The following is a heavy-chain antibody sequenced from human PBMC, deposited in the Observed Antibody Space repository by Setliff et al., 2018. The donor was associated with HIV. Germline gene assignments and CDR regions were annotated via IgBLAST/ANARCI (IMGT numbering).Heavy chain of an antibody. CDR1: GGSFSGYY. D-gene: IGHD6-13*01. Sequence: SETLSLTCAVYGGSFSGYYWSWIRQPPGKGLEWIGEISHGGSTNYNPSLKSRVTISVDTSKNQFPLRLSSVTAADTAVYYCVRVSCSSWYSIPRNYYYSMDVWGEGTTVTVSS. V-gene: IGHV4-34*01. J-gene: IGHJ6*03. CDR2: ISHGGST. CDR3: VRVSCSSWYSIPRNYYYSMDV.